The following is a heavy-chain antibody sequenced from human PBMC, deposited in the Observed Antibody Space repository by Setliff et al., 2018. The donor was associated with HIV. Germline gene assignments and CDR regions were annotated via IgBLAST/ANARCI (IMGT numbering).Heavy chain of an antibody. CDR3: ARGSHGEGATDY. Sequence: PGASVKVSCKASGGTFSSYAISWVRQAPGQGLEWMGGIIPIFGTANYAQKFQGRVTITADESTNTAYMELSSLRSEDTAVYYCARGSHGEGATDYWGLGTLVTVSS. V-gene: IGHV1-69*13. CDR2: IIPIFGTA. J-gene: IGHJ4*02. D-gene: IGHD1-26*01. CDR1: GGTFSSYA.